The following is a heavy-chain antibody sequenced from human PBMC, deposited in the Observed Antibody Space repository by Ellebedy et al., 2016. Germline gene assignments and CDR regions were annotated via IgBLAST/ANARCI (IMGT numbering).Heavy chain of an antibody. D-gene: IGHD6-6*01. CDR3: ARSLGSSSSP. CDR1: GFTFSDYY. CDR2: ITSSGDGI. V-gene: IGHV3-11*01. J-gene: IGHJ5*02. Sequence: GESLKISXAASGFTFSDYYMSWIRQAPGKGLEWISYITSSGDGIYYTDSVKGRFTISRDNARNSLYLQMNSLRPEDTALYYCARSLGSSSSPWGQGTLVTVSS.